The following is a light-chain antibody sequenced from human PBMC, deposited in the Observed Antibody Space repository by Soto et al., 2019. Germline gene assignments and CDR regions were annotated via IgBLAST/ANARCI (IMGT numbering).Light chain of an antibody. CDR3: ALYVGSGTVV. CDR2: STN. Sequence: QTVVSQEPSFSVSPGETLTLTCGLTSASVLTSYYPSWYQQTPGQAPRTLIYSTNIRSSGVPDRFSGSILGNKAALTITGAQADDESDYYCALYVGSGTVVFGGGTKLTVL. J-gene: IGLJ2*01. CDR1: SASVLTSYY. V-gene: IGLV8-61*01.